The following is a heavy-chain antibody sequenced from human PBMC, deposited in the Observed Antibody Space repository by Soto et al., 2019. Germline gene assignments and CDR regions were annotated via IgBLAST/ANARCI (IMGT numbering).Heavy chain of an antibody. CDR1: GVTISDGGYS. CDR3: SRGGGYDSFDF. V-gene: IGHV4-30-2*06. D-gene: IGHD3-3*01. CDR2: ISHVETT. J-gene: IGHJ4*02. Sequence: SESLSLTCSVSGVTISDGGYSWGWIRQSPGKGLEWLGYISHVETTYYNPSFQSRLSLSIDRTRNQFSLSLSSMTAVDKAVYYCSRGGGYDSFDFWGQGIQVTVSS.